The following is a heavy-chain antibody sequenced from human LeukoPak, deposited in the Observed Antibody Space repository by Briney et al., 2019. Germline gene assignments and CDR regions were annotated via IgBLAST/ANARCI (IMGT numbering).Heavy chain of an antibody. CDR2: IIPILGIA. CDR1: VGTFSSYA. Sequence: ASVKVSRKASVGTFSSYAISWVRQAPGQGLEWMGRIIPILGIANYAQKFQGRVTVTADKSTSTAYMELSSLRSEDTAVYYCARSGDRYDILTGPSPRLYYYYGMDVWGQGTTVTVSS. CDR3: ARSGDRYDILTGPSPRLYYYYGMDV. D-gene: IGHD3-9*01. V-gene: IGHV1-69*04. J-gene: IGHJ6*02.